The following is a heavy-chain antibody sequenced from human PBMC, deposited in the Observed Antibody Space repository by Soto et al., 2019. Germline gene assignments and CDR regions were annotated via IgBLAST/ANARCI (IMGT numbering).Heavy chain of an antibody. CDR1: GGSISSGGYY. D-gene: IGHD2-2*01. CDR2: IYYSGST. CDR3: ARIRQDIVVVPAVARYYYYGMDV. J-gene: IGHJ6*02. V-gene: IGHV4-31*03. Sequence: SETLSLTCTVSGGSISSGGYYWSWIRQHPGKGLEWIGYIYYSGSTYYNPSLKSRVTISVDTSKNQFSLKLSSVTAADTAVYYCARIRQDIVVVPAVARYYYYGMDVWGQGTTVTLSS.